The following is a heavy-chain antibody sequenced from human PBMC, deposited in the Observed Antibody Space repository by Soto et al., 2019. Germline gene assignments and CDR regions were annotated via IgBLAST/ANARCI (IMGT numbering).Heavy chain of an antibody. V-gene: IGHV4-4*02. D-gene: IGHD3-9*01. CDR1: GGSISSSNW. CDR3: ARVFILFERWVDP. Sequence: QVQLQESGPGLVKPSGTLSLTCAVSGGSISSSNWWSWVRQPPGKGLEWIGEIYHSGSTNYNPSPKSRVTISVEKSKDQFFLKLSSVAAADTAVYYCARVFILFERWVDPWGQGTLVTVSS. J-gene: IGHJ5*02. CDR2: IYHSGST.